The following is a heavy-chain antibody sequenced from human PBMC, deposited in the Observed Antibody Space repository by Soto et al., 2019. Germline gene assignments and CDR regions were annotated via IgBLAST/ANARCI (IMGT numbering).Heavy chain of an antibody. CDR3: ARDPFSLIRGAINGMDV. J-gene: IGHJ6*02. CDR2: IIPIIETA. V-gene: IGHV1-69*08. D-gene: IGHD3-10*01. Sequence: QVQLVQSGAEVKKPGSSVKVSCKASGGTFSSYSITWVRQAPGQGLEWMGRIIPIIETANYAQKFQGRVTITADKSTSTAYMELSSLRSEDTAMYYCARDPFSLIRGAINGMDVWGQGTTVTVSS. CDR1: GGTFSSYS.